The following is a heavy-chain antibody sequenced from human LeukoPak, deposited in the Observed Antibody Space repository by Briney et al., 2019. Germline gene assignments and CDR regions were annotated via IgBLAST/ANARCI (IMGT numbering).Heavy chain of an antibody. CDR2: INHSGST. J-gene: IGHJ6*03. D-gene: IGHD6-19*01. CDR3: ARAYSSGWRYYYYYMDV. Sequence: PSETLSLTCAVYGGSFSGYYWSWIRQPPGKGLEWIGEINHSGSTNYNPSLKSRVTISVDTSKNQFSLKLSSVTAADTAVYYCARAYSSGWRYYYYYMDVWGKGTTVTVSS. CDR1: GGSFSGYY. V-gene: IGHV4-34*01.